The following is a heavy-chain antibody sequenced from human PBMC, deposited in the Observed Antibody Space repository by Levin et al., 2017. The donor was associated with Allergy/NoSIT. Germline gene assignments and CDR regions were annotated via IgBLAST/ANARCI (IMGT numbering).Heavy chain of an antibody. CDR3: ARGIVVVPAATDAFDI. CDR2: IYSGGST. CDR1: GFTVSSHY. Sequence: GESLKISCAASGFTVSSHYMSWVRQAPGKGLEWVSVIYSGGSTYYADSVKGRFTISRDNSKNTLYLQMNSLRAEDTAVYYCARGIVVVPAATDAFDIWGQGTMVTVSS. D-gene: IGHD2-2*01. J-gene: IGHJ3*02. V-gene: IGHV3-66*01.